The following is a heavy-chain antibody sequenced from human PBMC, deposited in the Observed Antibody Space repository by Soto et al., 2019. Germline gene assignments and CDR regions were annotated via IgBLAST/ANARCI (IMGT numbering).Heavy chain of an antibody. V-gene: IGHV1-24*01. Sequence: ASVKVSCKVSGYTLTELSMHWVRQAPGKGLEWMGGFDPEDGETIYAQKFQGRVTMTEDTSTDTAYMELSSLRSEDTAVYYCATEHLGLRMFDYWGQGTLVTVSS. CDR3: ATEHLGLRMFDY. D-gene: IGHD4-17*01. CDR1: GYTLTELS. J-gene: IGHJ4*02. CDR2: FDPEDGET.